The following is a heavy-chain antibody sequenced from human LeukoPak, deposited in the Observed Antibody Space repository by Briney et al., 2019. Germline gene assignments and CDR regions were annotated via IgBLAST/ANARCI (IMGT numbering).Heavy chain of an antibody. V-gene: IGHV3-30*18. CDR1: GFTFSSYG. J-gene: IGHJ4*02. D-gene: IGHD2-2*01. CDR3: AKQRAAAHPVSDY. CDR2: ISYDGSNK. Sequence: PGRSLRLSCAASGFTFSSYGMHWVRQAPGKGLEWVAVISYDGSNKYYADSVKGRFTISRDNSKNTLYLQMNSLRAEDTAVYYCAKQRAAAHPVSDYWGQGTLVTVSS.